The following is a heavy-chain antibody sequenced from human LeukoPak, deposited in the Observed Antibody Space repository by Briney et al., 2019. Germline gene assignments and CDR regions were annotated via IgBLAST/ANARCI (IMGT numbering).Heavy chain of an antibody. V-gene: IGHV3-64*01. CDR3: AGTPGYCSGGSCERDDAFDI. CDR2: ISSNGGST. J-gene: IGHJ3*02. D-gene: IGHD2-15*01. Sequence: GSLRLSCAASGFTFSSYAMHWVRQAPGKGLEYVSAISSNGGSTYYANSVKGRFTISRDNSKNTLYLQMGSLRAEDMAVYYCAGTPGYCSGGSCERDDAFDIWGQGTMVTVSS. CDR1: GFTFSSYA.